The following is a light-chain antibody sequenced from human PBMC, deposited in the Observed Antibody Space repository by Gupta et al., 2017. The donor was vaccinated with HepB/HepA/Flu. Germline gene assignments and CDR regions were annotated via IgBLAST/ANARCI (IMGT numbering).Light chain of an antibody. CDR3: QQYDGRPPLT. Sequence: ETLMTQSPATLAVSPGERVTLSCRASQSVSRNLAGYQKKPVQAPRLLIYGASTRATGIPARFIGSGYETEFTLTISSRQSEDFAVYYCQQYDGRPPLTFGGGTKVEIK. V-gene: IGKV3-15*01. J-gene: IGKJ4*01. CDR1: QSVSRN. CDR2: GAS.